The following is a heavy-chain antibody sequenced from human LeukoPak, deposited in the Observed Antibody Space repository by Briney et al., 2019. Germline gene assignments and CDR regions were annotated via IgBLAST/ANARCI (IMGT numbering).Heavy chain of an antibody. V-gene: IGHV4-34*08. Sequence: GSLRLSCAASGFTFSSYAMSWVRQPPGKGLEWIGEINHSGSTNYNPSLKSRVTISVDTSKNQFSLKLSSVTAADTAVYYCVVRYFDWPLFTDYWGQGTLVTVSS. CDR1: GFTFSSYA. D-gene: IGHD3-9*01. CDR3: VVRYFDWPLFTDY. CDR2: INHSGST. J-gene: IGHJ4*02.